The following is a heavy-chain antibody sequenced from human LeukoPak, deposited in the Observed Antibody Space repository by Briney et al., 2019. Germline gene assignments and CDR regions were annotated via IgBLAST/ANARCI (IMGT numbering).Heavy chain of an antibody. V-gene: IGHV4-30-4*01. CDR2: IYYSGST. Sequence: PSETLSLTCTVSGGSISSGDYYWSWIRQPPGKGLEWIGYIYYSGSTYYNPSLKSRVTISVDTSKNQFSLKLSSVTAADTAVYYCARTQFYLLVPAGHFDYWGQGTLVTVSS. CDR3: ARTQFYLLVPAGHFDY. D-gene: IGHD2-2*01. J-gene: IGHJ4*02. CDR1: GGSISSGDYY.